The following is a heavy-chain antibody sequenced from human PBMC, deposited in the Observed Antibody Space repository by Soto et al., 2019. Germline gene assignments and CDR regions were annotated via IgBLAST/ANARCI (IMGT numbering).Heavy chain of an antibody. Sequence: SETLSLTCAVYGGSFSGYYWSWIRQPPGKGLEWIGEINHSGSTNYNPSLKSRVTISVDTSKNQFSLKLSSVTAADTAVYYCAAGTKNGSYDYPLDYWGQGTLVTVSS. J-gene: IGHJ4*02. CDR3: AAGTKNGSYDYPLDY. V-gene: IGHV4-34*01. CDR2: INHSGST. CDR1: GGSFSGYY. D-gene: IGHD5-12*01.